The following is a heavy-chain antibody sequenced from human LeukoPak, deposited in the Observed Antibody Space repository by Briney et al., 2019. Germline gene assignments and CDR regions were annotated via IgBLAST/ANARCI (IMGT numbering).Heavy chain of an antibody. V-gene: IGHV4-34*01. CDR1: GGSFSGYY. Sequence: PSETLSLTCAVYGGSFSGYYWSWIRQPPGKGLEWIGEINHSGSTNYNPSLKSRVTISVDTSKNQFSLKLSSVTAADTAVYYCARGCEWTIFGPNWFDPWGQGTLVTVSS. CDR2: INHSGST. J-gene: IGHJ5*02. D-gene: IGHD3-3*01. CDR3: ARGCEWTIFGPNWFDP.